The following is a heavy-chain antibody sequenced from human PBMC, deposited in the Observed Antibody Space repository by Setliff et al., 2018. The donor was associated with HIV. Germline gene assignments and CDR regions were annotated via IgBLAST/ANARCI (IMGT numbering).Heavy chain of an antibody. V-gene: IGHV3-11*01. D-gene: IGHD3-22*01. J-gene: IGHJ4*02. CDR2: ISSSGSTI. CDR1: GFTYSSYA. Sequence: GSLRLSCAAAGFTYSSYAMSWIRQAPGKGLEWVSYISSSGSTIYYADSVKGRFTISRDNAKNSLYLQMNSLRAEDTALYYCARTDSSGYYYGGVYWGQGTLVTVSS. CDR3: ARTDSSGYYYGGVY.